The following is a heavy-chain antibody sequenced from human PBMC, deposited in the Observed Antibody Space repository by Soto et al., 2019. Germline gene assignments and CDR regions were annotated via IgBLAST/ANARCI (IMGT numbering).Heavy chain of an antibody. CDR2: IYWDDDK. Sequence: SGPTLVNPAQTLTLTCTSSGFSYSTSGVGVGWIRQPPGKALEWLALIYWDDDKRYSPSLKSRLTITKDTSKNQEVLTMTNMDPVDTATYYCAHKATGTVGFHYWGQGTLVTVSS. CDR1: GFSYSTSGVG. CDR3: AHKATGTVGFHY. D-gene: IGHD1-1*01. J-gene: IGHJ4*02. V-gene: IGHV2-5*02.